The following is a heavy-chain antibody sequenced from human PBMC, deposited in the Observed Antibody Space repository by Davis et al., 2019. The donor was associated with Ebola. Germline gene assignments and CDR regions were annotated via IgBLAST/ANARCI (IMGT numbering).Heavy chain of an antibody. Sequence: GESLKISCTASGFTFSTYPMTWIRQVPGKGLDWVSTIGGSGDGTHYADSVKGRFTIYRDNSKNTLYLQMNSLRVEDTAVYYCAQGTIGPFWWGKGTLVTVSS. V-gene: IGHV3-23*01. CDR2: IGGSGDGT. CDR1: GFTFSTYP. J-gene: IGHJ4*02. D-gene: IGHD1/OR15-1a*01. CDR3: AQGTIGPFW.